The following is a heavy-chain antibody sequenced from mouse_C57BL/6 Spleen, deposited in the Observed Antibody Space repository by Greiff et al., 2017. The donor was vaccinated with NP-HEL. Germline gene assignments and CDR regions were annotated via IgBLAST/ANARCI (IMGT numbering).Heavy chain of an antibody. Sequence: VKLQESGAELVKPGASVKLSCKASGYTFTEYTIHWVKQRSGQGLEWIGWFYPGSGSIKYNEKFKDKATLTADKSSSTVYMELSRLTSEDSAVYFCARHEDPYYSNVAWFAYWGQGTLVTVSA. D-gene: IGHD2-5*01. CDR1: GYTFTEYT. J-gene: IGHJ3*01. CDR2: FYPGSGSI. V-gene: IGHV1-62-2*01. CDR3: ARHEDPYYSNVAWFAY.